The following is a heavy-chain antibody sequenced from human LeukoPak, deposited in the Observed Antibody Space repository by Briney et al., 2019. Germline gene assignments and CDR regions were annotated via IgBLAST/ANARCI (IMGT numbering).Heavy chain of an antibody. CDR3: AGDRGVGAAVFFDY. Sequence: SQTLSLTCAISGDNVSSNSATWDWLRQSPSRGLEWLGRTYFRSKWYNDYAVSVKSRMTIIPDTSKNQSSLQLNSVTPDDTALYYCAGDRGVGAAVFFDYWGLGTLVTVSS. J-gene: IGHJ4*02. V-gene: IGHV6-1*01. CDR1: GDNVSSNSAT. D-gene: IGHD6-13*01. CDR2: TYFRSKWYN.